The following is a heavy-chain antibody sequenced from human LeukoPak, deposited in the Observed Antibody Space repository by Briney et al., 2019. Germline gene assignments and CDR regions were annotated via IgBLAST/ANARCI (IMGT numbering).Heavy chain of an antibody. CDR1: GGTFSGYY. Sequence: SETLSLTCAVYGGTFSGYYWSWIRQPPGKGLEWIGEINHSGSTNYNPSLKSRVTISVDTSKNQFSLKLSSVTAADTAVYYCARVGRITMVRGVLYYFDYWGQGTLVTVSS. J-gene: IGHJ4*02. D-gene: IGHD3-10*01. V-gene: IGHV4-34*01. CDR2: INHSGST. CDR3: ARVGRITMVRGVLYYFDY.